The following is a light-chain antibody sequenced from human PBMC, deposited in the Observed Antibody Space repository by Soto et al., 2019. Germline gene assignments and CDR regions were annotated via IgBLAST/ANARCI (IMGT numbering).Light chain of an antibody. CDR1: QSLLHSNGYNY. CDR2: LGS. J-gene: IGKJ2*01. Sequence: DLVMTQSPLSLPVTPGEPASISCRSSQSLLHSNGYNYLDWYLQKPGQSPQLLIYLGSNRASGVPDRFSGSGSGTDFTLKISRVEAEDVGFYYCMQALQTPPATFGQGTKLEIK. V-gene: IGKV2-28*01. CDR3: MQALQTPPAT.